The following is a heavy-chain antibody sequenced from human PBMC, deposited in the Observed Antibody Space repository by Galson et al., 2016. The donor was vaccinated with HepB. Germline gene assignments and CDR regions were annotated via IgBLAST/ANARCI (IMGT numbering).Heavy chain of an antibody. J-gene: IGHJ4*02. Sequence: TLSLTCTVAGSSINNYYWHWIRQPPGKGLEWVEFVGYNGDTRYNPSLRGRITISLDTPKNQFSLKLNSLTSADTAVYYCSREWSSFEFWGQGILVTVSS. CDR3: SREWSSFEF. CDR2: VGYNGDT. V-gene: IGHV4-59*01. D-gene: IGHD2-15*01. CDR1: GSSINNYY.